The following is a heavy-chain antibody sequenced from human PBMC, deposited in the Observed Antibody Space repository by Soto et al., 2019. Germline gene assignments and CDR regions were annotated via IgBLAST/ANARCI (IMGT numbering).Heavy chain of an antibody. D-gene: IGHD6-6*01. CDR2: IGTAGDT. CDR1: GFTFSSYN. J-gene: IGHJ6*02. V-gene: IGHV3-13*01. Sequence: EGSLRLSCAASGFTFSSYNMHWVRQATGKGLEWVSAIGTAGDTYYPGSVKGRFTISRENAKNSLYLQMNSLRAGDTAVYYCARIYSAARYYGMDVWGQGTTVTVSS. CDR3: ARIYSAARYYGMDV.